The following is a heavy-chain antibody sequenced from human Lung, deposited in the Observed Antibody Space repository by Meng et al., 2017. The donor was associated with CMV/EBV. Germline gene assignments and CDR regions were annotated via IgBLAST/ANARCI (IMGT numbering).Heavy chain of an antibody. CDR1: GDSISSGNNY. CDR2: IYATSSR. V-gene: IGHV4-61*02. D-gene: IGHD2-15*01. Sequence: QVQLQESGPGLVKPSQTLSLTCSVSGDSISSGNNYWSWIRQPAGKGLEFIGRIYATSSRSYNPSLKSRVTISVDTSKNQFSLRLSSVTAADTAVYFCARASCSGGSCYDPVYYFDYWGQGTLVTVSS. CDR3: ARASCSGGSCYDPVYYFDY. J-gene: IGHJ4*02.